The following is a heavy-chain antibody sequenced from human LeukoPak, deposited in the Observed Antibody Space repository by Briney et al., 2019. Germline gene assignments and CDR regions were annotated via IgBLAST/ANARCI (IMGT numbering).Heavy chain of an antibody. CDR2: IHHSGTS. V-gene: IGHV4-4*02. CDR3: ASKPVKAAAGTMAWFDP. J-gene: IGHJ5*02. D-gene: IGHD6-13*01. Sequence: SETLSLTCAVSGGSISSSNWWSWVRQTPGKGLEWIGKIHHSGTSTDYNPSLKSRVTISVDTSKNQFSLKLSSVTAADTAVYYCASKPVKAAAGTMAWFDPWGQGTLVTVSS. CDR1: GGSISSSNW.